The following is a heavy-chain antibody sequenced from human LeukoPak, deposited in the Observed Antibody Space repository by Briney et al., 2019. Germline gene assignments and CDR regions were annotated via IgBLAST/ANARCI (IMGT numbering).Heavy chain of an antibody. V-gene: IGHV4-61*01. CDR2: IYYSGST. CDR1: GGSVSSGSYY. CDR3: ARLRRV. J-gene: IGHJ4*02. Sequence: PSETLSLTCTVSGGSVSSGSYYWSWIRQPPGKGLEWIGYIYYSGSTNYNPSLKSRVTISVDTSKNQFSLKLSSVTAADTAVYYCARLRRVWGQGTLVTVSS.